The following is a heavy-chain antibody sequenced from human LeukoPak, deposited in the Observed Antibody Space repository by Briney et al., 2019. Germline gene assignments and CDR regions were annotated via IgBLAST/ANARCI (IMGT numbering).Heavy chain of an antibody. CDR1: GGTFSSYA. J-gene: IGHJ3*02. V-gene: IGHV1-69*06. CDR3: ARDRGSGSYYDDAFDI. CDR2: IIPIFGTA. D-gene: IGHD3-10*01. Sequence: SVKVSCKASGGTFSSYAISWVRQAPGQGLEWMGGIIPIFGTANYAQKFQGRVTITADKSTSTAYMELSSLRSEDTAVYYCARDRGSGSYYDDAFDIWGQGTMVTVSS.